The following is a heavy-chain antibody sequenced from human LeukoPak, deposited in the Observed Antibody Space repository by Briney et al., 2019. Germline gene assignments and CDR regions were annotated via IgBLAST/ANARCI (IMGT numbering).Heavy chain of an antibody. J-gene: IGHJ4*02. V-gene: IGHV3-21*01. Sequence: GGSLRLSCAASGFTFSSYSMNWVRQAPGKGLEWVSSISSSSSYIYYADSVKGRFTISRDNAKNSLYLQMNSLRAEDTGVYYCARDNTIFGVVIHDYWGQGTLVTVSS. CDR1: GFTFSSYS. CDR2: ISSSSSYI. CDR3: ARDNTIFGVVIHDY. D-gene: IGHD3-3*01.